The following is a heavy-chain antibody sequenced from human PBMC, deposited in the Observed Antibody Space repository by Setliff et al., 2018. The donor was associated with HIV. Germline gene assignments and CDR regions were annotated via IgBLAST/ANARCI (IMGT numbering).Heavy chain of an antibody. CDR3: ARLGHCYGGGCNFDTFDV. Sequence: HPGGSLRLSCAASGFTFSSYEMNWVRQAPGKGLEWVSYISSSGSTIYYADSVKGRFTISRDNAKNSPYLQMNSLRAEDTAVYYCARLGHCYGGGCNFDTFDVWGQGTMVTVSS. J-gene: IGHJ3*01. CDR1: GFTFSSYE. D-gene: IGHD2-15*01. CDR2: ISSSGSTI. V-gene: IGHV3-48*03.